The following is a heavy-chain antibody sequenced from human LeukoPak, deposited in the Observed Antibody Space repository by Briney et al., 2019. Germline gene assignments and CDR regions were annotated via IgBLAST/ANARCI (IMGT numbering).Heavy chain of an antibody. V-gene: IGHV3-43*02. Sequence: PGGSLRLSCAVSGFTFNDYAMNWVRQAPGMGLEWVSFISGDGGSAYYADSVKGRFTISRDNSKNSLYLQMNSLRLGDTALYYCATDCSGNRCYSLWGQGTLVTVSS. D-gene: IGHD2-15*01. CDR2: ISGDGGSA. CDR3: ATDCSGNRCYSL. CDR1: GFTFNDYA. J-gene: IGHJ4*02.